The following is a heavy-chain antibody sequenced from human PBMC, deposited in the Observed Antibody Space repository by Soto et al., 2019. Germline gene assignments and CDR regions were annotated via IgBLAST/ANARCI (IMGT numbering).Heavy chain of an antibody. CDR3: ARAPERWLGYFDY. D-gene: IGHD6-19*01. V-gene: IGHV3-30-3*01. CDR2: ISYDGSNK. Sequence: GGSLRLSCAASGFTFSSYAMHWVRQAPGKGLEWVAVISYDGSNKYYADSVKGRFTISRDNSKNTLYLQMNSLRAEDTAVYYCARAPERWLGYFDYWGQGTLVTVSS. CDR1: GFTFSSYA. J-gene: IGHJ4*02.